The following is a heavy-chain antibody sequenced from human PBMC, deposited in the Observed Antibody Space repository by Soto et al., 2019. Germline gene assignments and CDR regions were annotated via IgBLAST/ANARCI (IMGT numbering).Heavy chain of an antibody. CDR3: ARGGGIVGVTASYDH. Sequence: GASVKVSCKASGYTFTSYYMNWVRQAPGQGLEWLGIINPSGGYTTYAQRFLGRVTMTSDTSTSTVHMELGSLTSEDTAVYYCARGGGIVGVTASYDHWGQGTLVTVSS. CDR2: INPSGGYT. V-gene: IGHV1-46*03. D-gene: IGHD2-21*02. CDR1: GYTFTSYY. J-gene: IGHJ4*02.